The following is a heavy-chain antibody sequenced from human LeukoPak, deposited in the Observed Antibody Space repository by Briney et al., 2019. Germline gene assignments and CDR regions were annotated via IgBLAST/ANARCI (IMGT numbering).Heavy chain of an antibody. Sequence: GASVKVSCKASGYTFTGYYMHWVRQAPGQGLEWMGWINPNSGGTKYAQKFQGRVTMTRDTSISTAYMELSWLRSDDTAVYYCARRYYESSGYLVGMDVWGQGITVTVSS. V-gene: IGHV1-2*02. CDR1: GYTFTGYY. D-gene: IGHD3-22*01. CDR2: INPNSGGT. J-gene: IGHJ6*02. CDR3: ARRYYESSGYLVGMDV.